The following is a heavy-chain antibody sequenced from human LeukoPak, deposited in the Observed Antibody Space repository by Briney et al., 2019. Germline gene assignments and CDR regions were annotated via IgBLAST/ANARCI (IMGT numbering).Heavy chain of an antibody. J-gene: IGHJ5*02. CDR3: ARSIVVVPAAIRGRFDP. CDR2: IYYSGST. V-gene: IGHV4-59*12. D-gene: IGHD2-2*02. Sequence: SETLSLTCTVSGGSISSYYWSWIRQPPGKGLEWIGYIYYSGSTNYNPSLKSRVTISVDTSKNQFSLKLSSVTAADTAVYYCARSIVVVPAAIRGRFDPWGQGTLVTVSS. CDR1: GGSISSYY.